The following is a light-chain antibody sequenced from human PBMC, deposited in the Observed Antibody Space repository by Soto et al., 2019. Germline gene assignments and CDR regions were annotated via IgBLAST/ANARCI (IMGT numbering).Light chain of an antibody. V-gene: IGKV1-33*01. CDR2: HAS. Sequence: DIQMTQSHSSLSASVGDRFTITCQAIQDINNYLNWYHQKPGKAPKLLIYHASNLETGVPSRFSGSGSGTDFTLTISRMEPEDFAVYCCQQYGSSPRTFGQGTKVDIK. J-gene: IGKJ1*01. CDR1: QDINNY. CDR3: QQYGSSPRT.